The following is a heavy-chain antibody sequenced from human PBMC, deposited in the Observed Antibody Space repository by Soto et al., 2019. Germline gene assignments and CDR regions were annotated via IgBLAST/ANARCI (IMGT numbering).Heavy chain of an antibody. J-gene: IGHJ6*04. CDR1: GFTVSSNY. CDR2: IYSGGST. Sequence: EVQLVESGGGLIQPGGSLRLSCAASGFTVSSNYMSWFRQAPGKGLEWVSVIYSGGSTYYADSVKGRFTISRDNSKNTLYLSMNSLSVEDSAVYYCARDNTNLNSRLDYFYGMDVWGGGTTVSVSS. D-gene: IGHD4-4*01. CDR3: ARDNTNLNSRLDYFYGMDV. V-gene: IGHV3-53*01.